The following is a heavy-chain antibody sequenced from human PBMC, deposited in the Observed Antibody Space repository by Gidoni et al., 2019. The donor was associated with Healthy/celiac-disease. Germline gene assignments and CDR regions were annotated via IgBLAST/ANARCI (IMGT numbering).Heavy chain of an antibody. Sequence: AYAASVKGRFTISRDDSKNTAYLQMNSLKTEDTAVYYCTRSRTSEYQLPPDWGQGTLVTVSS. D-gene: IGHD2-2*01. CDR3: TRSRTSEYQLPPD. J-gene: IGHJ4*02. V-gene: IGHV3-73*01.